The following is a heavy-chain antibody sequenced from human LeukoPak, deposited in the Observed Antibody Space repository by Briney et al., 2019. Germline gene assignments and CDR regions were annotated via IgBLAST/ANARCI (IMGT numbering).Heavy chain of an antibody. D-gene: IGHD3-22*01. CDR2: IIPIFGTA. Sequence: ASVKVSCKASGGTFSSYAISWVRQAPGQGLEWMGGIIPIFGTANYAQKFQGRVTITTDESTSTAYMELSSLRSEDTAVYYCARQTNWYYDSSGTYAFDIWGQGTMVTASS. CDR1: GGTFSSYA. V-gene: IGHV1-69*05. CDR3: ARQTNWYYDSSGTYAFDI. J-gene: IGHJ3*02.